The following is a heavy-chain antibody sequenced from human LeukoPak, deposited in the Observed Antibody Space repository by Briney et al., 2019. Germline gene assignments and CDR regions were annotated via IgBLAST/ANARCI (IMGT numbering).Heavy chain of an antibody. D-gene: IGHD3-22*01. V-gene: IGHV4-61*02. Sequence: SETLSLTCTVSGGSISSGSYYWSWIRQPAGKGLEWIGRIYTSGSTNYNPSLKSRVTISVDTSKNQFSLKLSSVTAADTAVYYCARDSSDSSYWYFDLWGRGTLVTVSS. CDR3: ARDSSDSSYWYFDL. CDR2: IYTSGST. J-gene: IGHJ2*01. CDR1: GGSISSGSYY.